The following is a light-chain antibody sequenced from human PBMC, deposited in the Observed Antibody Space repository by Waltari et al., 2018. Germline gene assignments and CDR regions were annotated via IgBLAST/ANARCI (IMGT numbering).Light chain of an antibody. CDR3: QQYNSYHT. J-gene: IGKJ2*01. CDR1: QSISTW. Sequence: DIQMTQSPSTLSASVGDRITITCRASQSISTWLAWYQQKPGKAPKLLIYKASNLESVVPSRFSGSGSATVFTLTISSLQPDDFATYYGQQYNSYHTFGQGTKLEIK. CDR2: KAS. V-gene: IGKV1-5*03.